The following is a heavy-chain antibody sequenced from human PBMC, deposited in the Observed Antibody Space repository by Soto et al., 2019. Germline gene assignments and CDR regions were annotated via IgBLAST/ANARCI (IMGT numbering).Heavy chain of an antibody. D-gene: IGHD6-13*01. V-gene: IGHV1-69*01. CDR2: IIPIFGTA. J-gene: IGHJ5*02. CDR3: ARDRVKHSSSWYWFDP. CDR1: GGTFSSYA. Sequence: QVQLVQSGAEVKKPGSSVKVSCKASGGTFSSYAISWVRQAPGQGLEWMGGIIPIFGTANYAQKFQGRVTITADESTSTAYMELSGLRSEDTAVYYCARDRVKHSSSWYWFDPWGQGTLVTVSS.